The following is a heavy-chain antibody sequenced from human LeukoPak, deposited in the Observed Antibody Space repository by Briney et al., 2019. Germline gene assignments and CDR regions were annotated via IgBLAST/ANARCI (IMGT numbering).Heavy chain of an antibody. D-gene: IGHD2-15*01. CDR3: ARYCSGGSCYYNYFDY. Sequence: PSETLSLTCAVSGGSISSGGYSWSWIRQTPGKGLEWIGYIYHSGSTYYNPSLKSRVTISVDRSKNQFSLKLSSVTAADTAVYYCARYCSGGSCYYNYFDYWGQGTLVTVSS. CDR1: GGSISSGGYS. V-gene: IGHV4-30-2*01. J-gene: IGHJ4*02. CDR2: IYHSGST.